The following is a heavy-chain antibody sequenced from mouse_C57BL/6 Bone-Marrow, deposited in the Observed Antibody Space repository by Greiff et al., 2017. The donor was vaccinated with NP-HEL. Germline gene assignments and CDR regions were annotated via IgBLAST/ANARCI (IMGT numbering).Heavy chain of an antibody. J-gene: IGHJ3*01. Sequence: EVQLVEPGGGLVKPGGSLKLSCAASGFTFSSYAMSWVRQTPEKRLEWVATISDGGSYTYYPDNVKGRFTISRDNAKNNLYLQMSHLKSEDTAMYYCARDRGGSAWFAYWGQGTLVTVSA. CDR1: GFTFSSYA. V-gene: IGHV5-4*01. CDR3: ARDRGGSAWFAY. CDR2: ISDGGSYT. D-gene: IGHD3-3*01.